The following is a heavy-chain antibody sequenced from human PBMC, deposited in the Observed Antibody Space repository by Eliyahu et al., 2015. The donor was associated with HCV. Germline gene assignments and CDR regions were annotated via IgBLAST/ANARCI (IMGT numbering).Heavy chain of an antibody. V-gene: IGHV3-21*01. CDR2: ISSRSHLI. Sequence: EVQLVESGGGLVKPGGSLRLSCAGSGFTFSRYSMNWVRQAPGKGLEWVSSISSRSHLIDYADSVKGRFTVSRDNAKNSLFLQMNSLRGEDTAIYYCARDPLNVVVAVGTYFDYWGQGTQVTVSS. CDR1: GFTFSRYS. CDR3: ARDPLNVVVAVGTYFDY. D-gene: IGHD2-2*01. J-gene: IGHJ4*02.